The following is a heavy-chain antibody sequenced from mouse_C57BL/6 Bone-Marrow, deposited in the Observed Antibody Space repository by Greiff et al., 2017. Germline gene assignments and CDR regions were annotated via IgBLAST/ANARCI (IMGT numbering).Heavy chain of an antibody. CDR1: GYTFTSYW. CDR2: IDPSASYT. Sequence: VQLQQSGAELVMPGASVKLSCKASGYTFTSYWMHWVKQRPGQGLEWIGEIDPSASYTNSNQNFKGKSTLTVDKSSSTAYMQLSSLTSEDCGVYDGARGGGNWYLGVWGTGNTVTVSS. V-gene: IGHV1-69*01. CDR3: ARGGGNWYLGV. J-gene: IGHJ1*03.